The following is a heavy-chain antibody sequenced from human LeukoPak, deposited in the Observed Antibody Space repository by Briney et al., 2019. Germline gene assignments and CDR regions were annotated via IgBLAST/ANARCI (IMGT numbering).Heavy chain of an antibody. CDR1: GYTFTNYG. J-gene: IGHJ4*02. Sequence: ASVKVSCKASGYTFTNYGISWVRQAPGQGLEWMGWISAYNGNTKYAQKLQGRVTITIDTSTSTAYMELRSLRSDDTAVYYCARDDGITGITCNFDYWGQGTLVTVSS. CDR2: ISAYNGNT. CDR3: ARDDGITGITCNFDY. D-gene: IGHD1-7*01. V-gene: IGHV1-18*01.